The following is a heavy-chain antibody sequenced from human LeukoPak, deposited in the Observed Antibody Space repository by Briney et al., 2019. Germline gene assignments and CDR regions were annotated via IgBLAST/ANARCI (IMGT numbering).Heavy chain of an antibody. CDR2: INHSGST. V-gene: IGHV4-34*01. J-gene: IGHJ4*02. CDR3: AHIRYFDWLHGY. CDR1: GGSFSGYY. Sequence: SETLSLTCAVYGGSFSGYYWSWIRQPPGKGLEWIGEINHSGSTNYNPSLKSRVTISVDTSKNQFSLKLSSVTAADTAVYYCAHIRYFDWLHGYWGQGTLVTVSS. D-gene: IGHD3-9*01.